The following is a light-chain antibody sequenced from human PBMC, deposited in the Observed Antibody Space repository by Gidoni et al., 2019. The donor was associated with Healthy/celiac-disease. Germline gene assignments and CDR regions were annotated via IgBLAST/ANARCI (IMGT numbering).Light chain of an antibody. V-gene: IGLV1-44*01. CDR1: SSNIGSNT. Sequence: QSVLTQPPPASVTPGQRVTISCSGSSSNIGSNTVNWYQQLPGTAPKLLIYSNNQRPSGVPDRFSGSKSGTSASLAISGLQSEDEADYYCAAWDDSLNGWVFGGGTKLTVL. J-gene: IGLJ3*02. CDR3: AAWDDSLNGWV. CDR2: SNN.